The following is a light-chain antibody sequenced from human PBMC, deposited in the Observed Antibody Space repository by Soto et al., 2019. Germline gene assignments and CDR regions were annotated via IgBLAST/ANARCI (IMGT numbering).Light chain of an antibody. Sequence: DIQMTQSPSSLSASVGDRVTITCRASQSISSYLNWYQQTPGKAPKVLIHAASSLQSGVPSRFSGSGSGTDFTLTISSLQPEDFATYYCQQSYSVPFTFGPGTKVDIK. CDR2: AAS. V-gene: IGKV1-39*01. CDR3: QQSYSVPFT. CDR1: QSISSY. J-gene: IGKJ3*01.